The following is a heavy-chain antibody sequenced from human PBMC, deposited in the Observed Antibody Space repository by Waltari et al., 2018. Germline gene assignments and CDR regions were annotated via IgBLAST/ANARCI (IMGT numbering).Heavy chain of an antibody. CDR2: IYDSGTT. CDR3: ATATTAHFDF. D-gene: IGHD4-17*01. V-gene: IGHV4-38-2*01. J-gene: IGHJ4*02. CDR1: GFSITSGYS. Sequence: QVQLQESGPGLVNPSETLSLTCAVSGFSITSGYSWPWLLQPPGKVLEWVGTIYDSGTTYYTPSLQSRVSISLDTSKNEFSLTLTSVTAADTAVYYCATATTAHFDFWGQGSLVTVSS.